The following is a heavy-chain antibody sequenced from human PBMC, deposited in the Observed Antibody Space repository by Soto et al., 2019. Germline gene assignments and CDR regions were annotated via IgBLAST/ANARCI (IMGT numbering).Heavy chain of an antibody. D-gene: IGHD3-22*01. V-gene: IGHV3-48*03. Sequence: EVQLVESGGGLVQPGGSLRLSCAASGFTFSSYEMNWVRQAPGNGLEWVSYISSSGSTIYYADSVKGRFTISRDNAKNSLYLQMNSLRADDTAVYYCARDPHYYDSSGVDYWGQGTLVTVSS. CDR1: GFTFSSYE. CDR2: ISSSGSTI. CDR3: ARDPHYYDSSGVDY. J-gene: IGHJ4*02.